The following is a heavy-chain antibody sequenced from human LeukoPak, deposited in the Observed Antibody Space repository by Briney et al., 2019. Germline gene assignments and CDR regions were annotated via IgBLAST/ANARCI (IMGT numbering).Heavy chain of an antibody. J-gene: IGHJ5*02. CDR1: SDSIFTSNW. V-gene: IGHV4-4*02. Sequence: PSETLSLTCTVSSDSIFTSNWWSWVRQPPGKGLEWIGQIFHSGSTSYSPSLKSRVTISMDKSKNQISLKLTSVTAADTAVYYCARVPTGSFRGWFNPWGQGTLVTVSS. D-gene: IGHD6-6*01. CDR3: ARVPTGSFRGWFNP. CDR2: IFHSGST.